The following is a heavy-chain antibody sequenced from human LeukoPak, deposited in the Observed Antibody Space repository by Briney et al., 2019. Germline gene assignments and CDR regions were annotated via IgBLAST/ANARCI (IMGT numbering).Heavy chain of an antibody. Sequence: PGGSLRLSCGASGFTFSSYGMHWVRQAPGKGLEWVAFIRYDGSNRYYADSVKGRFTISRDNFKNTLYLQMNSLRAEDTAVYYCARGGRIVATPQGGWGQGTLVTVSS. CDR2: IRYDGSNR. CDR1: GFTFSSYG. CDR3: ARGGRIVATPQGG. J-gene: IGHJ4*02. D-gene: IGHD5-12*01. V-gene: IGHV3-30*02.